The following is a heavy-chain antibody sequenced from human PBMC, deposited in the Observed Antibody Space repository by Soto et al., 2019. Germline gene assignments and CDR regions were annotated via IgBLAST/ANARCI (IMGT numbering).Heavy chain of an antibody. V-gene: IGHV1-69*01. D-gene: IGHD3-22*01. CDR3: AREGDYYDSSVHLDY. CDR1: GGTFSSYA. CDR2: IIPIFGTA. J-gene: IGHJ4*02. Sequence: QVQLVQSGAEVKKPGSSVKVSCKASGGTFSSYAISWLRQAPGQGLEWMGGIIPIFGTANYAQKFQGRVTITADESTSAAYIELSMLRSEDTAVYYCAREGDYYDSSVHLDYWGQGALVTVSS.